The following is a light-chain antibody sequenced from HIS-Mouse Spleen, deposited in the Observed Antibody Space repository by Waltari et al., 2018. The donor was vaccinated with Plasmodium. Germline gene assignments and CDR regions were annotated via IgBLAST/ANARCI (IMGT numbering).Light chain of an antibody. CDR3: CSYAGSSAV. CDR1: SSDVGSYNL. CDR2: EGS. V-gene: IGLV2-23*01. Sequence: QSALTQPASVSGSPGQSITISCTGTSSDVGSYNLVSWYQQHPGKAPKLMIYEGSKRPSVVSNRFSGSKSGNTASLTISGLQAEDEADYYCCSYAGSSAVFGGGTQLTVL. J-gene: IGLJ7*01.